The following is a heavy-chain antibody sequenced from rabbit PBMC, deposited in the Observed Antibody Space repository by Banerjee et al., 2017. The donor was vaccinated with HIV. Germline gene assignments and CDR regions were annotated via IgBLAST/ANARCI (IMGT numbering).Heavy chain of an antibody. CDR3: ASSLGFGYASFGL. CDR1: GFSFSNKYV. J-gene: IGHJ4*01. CDR2: INTNSGNA. V-gene: IGHV1S45*01. Sequence: QEQLVESGGGLVKPEGSLTLTCTASGFSFSNKYVMCWVRQAPGKGLEWIACINTNSGNAVYASWAKGRFTISKTSSTTVTLQMTSLTAADTATYFCASSLGFGYASFGLWGPGTLVTVS. D-gene: IGHD6-1*01.